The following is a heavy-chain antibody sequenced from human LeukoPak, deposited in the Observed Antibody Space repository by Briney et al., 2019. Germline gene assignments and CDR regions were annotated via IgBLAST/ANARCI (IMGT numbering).Heavy chain of an antibody. J-gene: IGHJ3*02. CDR2: IYYSGST. V-gene: IGHV4-39*01. CDR3: ARLSPRDAFDI. Sequence: PSETLSLTCTVSGGSISSSSYYRGWIRQPPGKGLEWIGSIYYSGSTYYNPSLKSRVTISVDTSKNQFSLKLSSVTAADTAVYYCARLSPRDAFDIWGQGTMVTVSS. CDR1: GGSISSSSYY.